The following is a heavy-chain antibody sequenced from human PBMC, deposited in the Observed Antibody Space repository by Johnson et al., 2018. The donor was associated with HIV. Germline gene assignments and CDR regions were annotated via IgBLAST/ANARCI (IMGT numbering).Heavy chain of an antibody. V-gene: IGHV3-66*01. CDR1: GFSVSSNY. CDR2: INSAGFT. D-gene: IGHD1-26*01. CDR3: ASSSPYSGSYGDAFDI. Sequence: VQVLESGGGLVQPGGSLRLSCAASGFSVSSNYMSWVRQAPGKGLEWVSMINSAGFTYSADSVKGRFTVSRDKSTNTLYLQMNSLRVEDTAVYYCASSSPYSGSYGDAFDIWGQGTLVTVSS. J-gene: IGHJ3*02.